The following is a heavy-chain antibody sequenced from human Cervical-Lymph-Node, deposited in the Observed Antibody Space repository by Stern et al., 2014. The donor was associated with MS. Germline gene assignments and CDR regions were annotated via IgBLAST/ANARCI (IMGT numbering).Heavy chain of an antibody. J-gene: IGHJ4*02. Sequence: EVQLVESGGGLVQPGGSLRLSCAASGFTFSSYWMHWVRQAPGKGLVWVSRIGGDGSSTTYADSVKGRFTISRDNAKNTLYLQMNSLTAEDTAVYYCVSFGVVPPNWGQGTLVTVSS. D-gene: IGHD3-3*01. V-gene: IGHV3-74*02. CDR3: VSFGVVPPN. CDR2: IGGDGSST. CDR1: GFTFSSYW.